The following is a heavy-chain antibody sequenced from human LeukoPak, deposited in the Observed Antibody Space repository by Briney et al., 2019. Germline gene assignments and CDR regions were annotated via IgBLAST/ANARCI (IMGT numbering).Heavy chain of an antibody. J-gene: IGHJ4*02. CDR1: GYTFTSYD. CDR3: ARGSTGMVRGVISY. D-gene: IGHD3-10*01. V-gene: IGHV1-8*01. CDR2: MNPNSGNA. Sequence: GASVKVSCKASGYTFTSYDINWVRQATGQGLEWMGRMNPNSGNAGYAQKFQGRVTMTRNTSISTAYMELSSLRSEGTAVYYCARGSTGMVRGVISYWGQGTLVTVSS.